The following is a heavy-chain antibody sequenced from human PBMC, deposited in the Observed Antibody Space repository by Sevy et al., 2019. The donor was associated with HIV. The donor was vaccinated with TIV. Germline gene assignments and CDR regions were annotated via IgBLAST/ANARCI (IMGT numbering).Heavy chain of an antibody. CDR1: GFTFSSYA. D-gene: IGHD5-12*01. J-gene: IGHJ6*02. CDR3: AKFEPPRVDIVATTGAYYYYGMDV. Sequence: GESLKISCAASGFTFSSYAMSWVRQAPGKGLEWVSAISGSGGSTYHADSVKGRFTISRDNSKNTLYLQMNSLRAEDTAVYYCAKFEPPRVDIVATTGAYYYYGMDVWGQGTTVTVSS. CDR2: ISGSGGST. V-gene: IGHV3-23*01.